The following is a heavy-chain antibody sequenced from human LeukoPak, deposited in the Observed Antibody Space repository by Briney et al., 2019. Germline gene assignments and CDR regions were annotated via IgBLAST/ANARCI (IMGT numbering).Heavy chain of an antibody. J-gene: IGHJ5*02. CDR2: INPSGGST. Sequence: ASVKVSCKASGYTFTSYYMHWVRQAPGQGLEWMGIINPSGGSTSYAQKFQGRVTMTRDTSTSTVYMELSSLRSEDTAVYYCARDASDYDFWSSLNWFDLWGQGTLVTVSS. V-gene: IGHV1-46*01. D-gene: IGHD3-3*01. CDR3: ARDASDYDFWSSLNWFDL. CDR1: GYTFTSYY.